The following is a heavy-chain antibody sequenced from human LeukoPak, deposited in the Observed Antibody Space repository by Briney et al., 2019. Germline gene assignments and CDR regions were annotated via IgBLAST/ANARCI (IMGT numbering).Heavy chain of an antibody. CDR2: IYTSGST. D-gene: IGHD1-26*01. V-gene: IGHV4-4*07. CDR3: AKEAGSALPSGFDY. Sequence: SETLSLTCTVSGGSISSYYWSWIRQPAGKGLEWIGRIYTSGSTNYNPSLKSRVTMSVDTPKNQFSLKLSSVTAADTAVYYCAKEAGSALPSGFDYWGQGTLVTVSS. J-gene: IGHJ4*02. CDR1: GGSISSYY.